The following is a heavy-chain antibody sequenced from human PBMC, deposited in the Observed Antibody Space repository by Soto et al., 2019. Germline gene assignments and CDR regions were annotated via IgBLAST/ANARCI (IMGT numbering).Heavy chain of an antibody. D-gene: IGHD2-21*01. CDR2: ISGSGGST. J-gene: IGHJ6*02. CDR1: GFTFSTYA. CDR3: AKGSGLFYYYGMDV. Sequence: PGGSLRLSCAASGFTFSTYAMNWVRQAPGKGLEWVSGISGSGGSTYYAASVKGRFNISRDNSKNTLYLQMNSLRAEETAVYYCAKGSGLFYYYGMDVWGQGTTVTVSS. V-gene: IGHV3-23*01.